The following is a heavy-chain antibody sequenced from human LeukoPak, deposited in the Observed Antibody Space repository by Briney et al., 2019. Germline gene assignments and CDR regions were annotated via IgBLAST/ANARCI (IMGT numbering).Heavy chain of an antibody. V-gene: IGHV3-21*01. Sequence: GGSLRLSCAASGFSFSSYNMNWVRQTPGKGLEWVSSITSSSTYTFYADSVKGRFTISRDNARNSLYLQMNSLRAEDTAVYYCAREPVDYYETMPTGYMDVWGKGTTVTVSS. CDR3: AREPVDYYETMPTGYMDV. D-gene: IGHD3-22*01. J-gene: IGHJ6*03. CDR1: GFSFSSYN. CDR2: ITSSSTYT.